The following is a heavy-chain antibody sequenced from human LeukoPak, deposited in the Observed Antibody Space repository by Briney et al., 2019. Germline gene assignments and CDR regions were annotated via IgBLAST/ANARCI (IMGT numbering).Heavy chain of an antibody. D-gene: IGHD2-15*01. CDR2: ISPSGGST. Sequence: ASVKVSCKAFGYTFSSNYMHWVRQAPGQGPEWMGVISPSGGSTTYAQKFQGRVTMTEDTSTDTAYMELSSLRSEDTAVYYCATASDCSGGSCHEYFQHWGQGTLVTVSS. CDR1: GYTFSSNY. V-gene: IGHV1-46*01. CDR3: ATASDCSGGSCHEYFQH. J-gene: IGHJ1*01.